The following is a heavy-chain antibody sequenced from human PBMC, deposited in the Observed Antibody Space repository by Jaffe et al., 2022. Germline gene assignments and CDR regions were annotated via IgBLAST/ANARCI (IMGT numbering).Heavy chain of an antibody. J-gene: IGHJ2*01. CDR1: GGTFSSYA. D-gene: IGHD6-19*01. V-gene: IGHV1-69*01. Sequence: QVQLVQSGAEVKKPGSSVKVSCKASGGTFSSYAISWVRQAPGQGLEWMGGIIPIFGTANYAQKFQGRVTITADESTSTAYMELSSLRSEDTAVYYCATRGSGWYFGADADWYFDLWGRGTLVTVSS. CDR2: IIPIFGTA. CDR3: ATRGSGWYFGADADWYFDL.